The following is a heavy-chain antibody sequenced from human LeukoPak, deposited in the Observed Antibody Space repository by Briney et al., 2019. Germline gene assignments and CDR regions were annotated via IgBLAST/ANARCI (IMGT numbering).Heavy chain of an antibody. D-gene: IGHD5-18*01. CDR1: GFTFSSYA. V-gene: IGHV3-30-3*01. CDR2: ISYDGSNK. J-gene: IGHJ4*02. Sequence: PGGSLRLSCAASGFTFSSYAMHWVRQAPGKGLEWVAVISYDGSNKYYADSVKGRFTISRDNSKNTLYLQMNSLRAEDTAVYYCAKVLYGGYSYDYWGQGTLVTVSS. CDR3: AKVLYGGYSYDY.